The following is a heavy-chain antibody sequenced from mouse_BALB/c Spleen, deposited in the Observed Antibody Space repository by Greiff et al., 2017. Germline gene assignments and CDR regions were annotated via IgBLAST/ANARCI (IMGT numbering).Heavy chain of an antibody. CDR3: ARWWDGFDY. CDR2: ISSGSSTI. J-gene: IGHJ2*01. V-gene: IGHV5-17*02. D-gene: IGHD1-1*02. CDR1: GFTFSSFG. Sequence: EVMLVESGGGLVQPGGSRKLSCAASGFTFSSFGMHWVRQAPEKGLEWVAYISSGSSTIYYADTVKGRFTISRDNPKNTLFLQMTSLRSEDTAMYYCARWWDGFDYWGQGTTLTVSS.